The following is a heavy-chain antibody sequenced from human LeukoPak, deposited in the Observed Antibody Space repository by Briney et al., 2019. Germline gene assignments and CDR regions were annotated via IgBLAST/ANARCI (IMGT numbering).Heavy chain of an antibody. V-gene: IGHV1-18*04. Sequence: ASVKVSCKASGYTFTSYGTSWVRQAPGQGLEWMGWISAYNGNTNYAQKLQGRVTMTTDTSTSTAYMELRSLRSDDTAVYYCARDTARYYGSGSYYNGDYWGQGTLVTVSS. CDR1: GYTFTSYG. J-gene: IGHJ4*02. CDR3: ARDTARYYGSGSYYNGDY. D-gene: IGHD3-10*01. CDR2: ISAYNGNT.